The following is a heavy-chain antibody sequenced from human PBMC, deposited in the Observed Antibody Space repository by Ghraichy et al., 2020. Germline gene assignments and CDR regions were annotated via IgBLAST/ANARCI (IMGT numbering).Heavy chain of an antibody. Sequence: GGSLRLSCADSGFTFSSDWMHWFSQASGKGPVWVSRINSDGSIINYAESVRGRFTISRDNAKNTLYLQMNSLRAEDTAVYYCVRDAFGPRDYWGQGTLVTVSS. CDR2: INSDGSII. CDR3: VRDAFGPRDY. D-gene: IGHD3-10*01. CDR1: GFTFSSDW. J-gene: IGHJ4*02. V-gene: IGHV3-74*01.